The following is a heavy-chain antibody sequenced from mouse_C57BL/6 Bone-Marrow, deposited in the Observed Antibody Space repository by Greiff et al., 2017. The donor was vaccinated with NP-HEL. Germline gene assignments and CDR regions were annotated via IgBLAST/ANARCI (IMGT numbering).Heavy chain of an antibody. CDR2: ISDGGSYT. J-gene: IGHJ1*03. Sequence: EVQGVESGGGLVKPGGSLKLSCAASGFTFSSYAMSWVRQTPEKRLEWVATISDGGSYTYYPDNVKGRFTISRDNAKNNLYLQMSHLKSEDTAMYYCARDYYGSSDFDVWGTGTTVTVSS. V-gene: IGHV5-4*01. CDR1: GFTFSSYA. D-gene: IGHD1-1*01. CDR3: ARDYYGSSDFDV.